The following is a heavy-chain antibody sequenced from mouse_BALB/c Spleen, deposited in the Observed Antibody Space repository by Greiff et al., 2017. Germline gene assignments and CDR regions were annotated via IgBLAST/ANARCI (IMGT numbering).Heavy chain of an antibody. CDR2: INSNGGST. CDR3: ARESPYYYGKRDYFDY. Sequence: EVQLVESGGGLVQPGGSLKLSCAASGFTFSRYGMSWVRQTPDKRLELVATINSNGGSTYYPDSVKGRFTISRDNAKNTLYLQMSSLKSEDTAMYYCARESPYYYGKRDYFDYWGQGTTLTVSS. D-gene: IGHD1-1*01. CDR1: GFTFSRYG. J-gene: IGHJ2*01. V-gene: IGHV5-6-3*01.